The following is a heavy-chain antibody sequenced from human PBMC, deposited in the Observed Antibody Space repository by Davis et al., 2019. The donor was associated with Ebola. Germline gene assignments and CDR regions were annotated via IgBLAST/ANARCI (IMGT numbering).Heavy chain of an antibody. CDR3: ARALKIAAAGDY. CDR1: GFTVSNNY. J-gene: IGHJ4*02. V-gene: IGHV3-53*01. D-gene: IGHD6-13*01. CDR2: IFSGGNT. Sequence: GESLKISCAASGFTVSNNYMNWVRQAPGKGLEWVSVIFSGGNTYYADSVKGRFTISRDNSKNTLYLQMNSLRGEDTAVYYCARALKIAAAGDYWGQGTLVTVSS.